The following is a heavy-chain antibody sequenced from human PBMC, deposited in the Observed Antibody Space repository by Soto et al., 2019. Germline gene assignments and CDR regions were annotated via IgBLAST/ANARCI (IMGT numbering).Heavy chain of an antibody. Sequence: ASVKVSCKASGGTFSSYAISWVRQAPGQGLEWMGGIIPIFGTANYAQKFQGRVTITADESTSTAYMELSSLRSEDTAVYYCARFIVRDDSSGYYFDYWGQGTLVTVSS. CDR1: GGTFSSYA. D-gene: IGHD3-22*01. J-gene: IGHJ4*02. CDR2: IIPIFGTA. V-gene: IGHV1-69*13. CDR3: ARFIVRDDSSGYYFDY.